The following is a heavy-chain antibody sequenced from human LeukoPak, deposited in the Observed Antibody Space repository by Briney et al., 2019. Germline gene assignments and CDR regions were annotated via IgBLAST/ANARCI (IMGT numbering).Heavy chain of an antibody. J-gene: IGHJ4*02. CDR3: ARLGGSGGHSVDY. CDR1: GFTFSKYG. Sequence: GRSLRLSCAASGFTFSKYGMGWVRQAPGEGGEWVAIIWLDGSHESYPASVKRRFPLSRDNSKNPLHLQLNRLRVEDTAVYYCARLGGSGGHSVDYWGQGPLVTVSS. CDR2: IWLDGSHE. V-gene: IGHV3-33*01. D-gene: IGHD3-10*01.